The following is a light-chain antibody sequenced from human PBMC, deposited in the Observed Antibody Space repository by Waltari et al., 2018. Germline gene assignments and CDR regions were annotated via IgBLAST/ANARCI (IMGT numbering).Light chain of an antibody. CDR1: QSVSRS. CDR3: QKYVSLPAT. CDR2: DAS. J-gene: IGKJ1*01. Sequence: EIVLTQSPGTLSLSPGERATLSCRASQSVSRSLAWYQQKHGQAPRLLIYDASTRATGIPDRFSGSGSGTDFSLTISRLEPEDFAVYYCQKYVSLPATFGQGTKEEIK. V-gene: IGKV3-20*01.